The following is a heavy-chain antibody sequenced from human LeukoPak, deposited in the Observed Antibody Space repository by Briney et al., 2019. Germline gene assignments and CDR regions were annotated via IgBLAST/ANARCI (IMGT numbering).Heavy chain of an antibody. J-gene: IGHJ6*03. Sequence: SETLSLTCTVSGASIASNTYYWSWIRQPPGKGLEWIGYIYYSGSTNYNPSLKSRVTISVDTSKNQFALKLSSVTAADTAVYYCARGHDYGDLYYYYMDVWGKGTTVTVSS. V-gene: IGHV4-61*01. CDR2: IYYSGST. CDR1: GASIASNTYY. D-gene: IGHD4-17*01. CDR3: ARGHDYGDLYYYYMDV.